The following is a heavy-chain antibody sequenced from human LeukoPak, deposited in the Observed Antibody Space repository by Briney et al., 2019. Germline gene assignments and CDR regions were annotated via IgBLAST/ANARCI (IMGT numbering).Heavy chain of an antibody. Sequence: SETLSLTCAVHGGSLSGYNWNWIRQPPGKGLEWIAEISHSGTTHYNPSLKSRVTISVDTSKNQFSLKLTSVTAADTAVYYCVRYGDYWGQGTLVTVSS. CDR2: ISHSGTT. CDR1: GGSLSGYN. J-gene: IGHJ4*02. V-gene: IGHV4-34*01. CDR3: VRYGDY. D-gene: IGHD5-18*01.